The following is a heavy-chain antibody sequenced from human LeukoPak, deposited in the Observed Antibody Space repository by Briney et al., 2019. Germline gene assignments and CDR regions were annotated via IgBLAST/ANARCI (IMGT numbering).Heavy chain of an antibody. V-gene: IGHV3-30*03. Sequence: GRSLRLSCAASGFTFSSYGMHWVRQAPGKGLEWVAVISYDGSNKYYADSVKGRFTISRDNSKNTLYLQMNSLRAEDTAVYYCAHGARAVSRLRDDILTGYYFWGQGTLVTVSS. CDR2: ISYDGSNK. CDR3: AHGARAVSRLRDDILTGYYF. D-gene: IGHD3-9*01. J-gene: IGHJ4*02. CDR1: GFTFSSYG.